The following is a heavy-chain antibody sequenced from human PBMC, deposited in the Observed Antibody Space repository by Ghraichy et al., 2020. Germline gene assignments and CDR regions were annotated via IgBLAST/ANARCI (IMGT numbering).Heavy chain of an antibody. J-gene: IGHJ4*02. Sequence: GESLNISCAASGFNFHAYWMHWVRQAPGKGLMWVSRISTDGTTTSYSDSVKGRFTISRDNANDRLYLQMNSLRVDDTAVYYCARFPKEAVAGGYYFDYWGPGTLVDVSS. CDR3: ARFPKEAVAGGYYFDY. CDR1: GFNFHAYW. V-gene: IGHV3-74*01. D-gene: IGHD6-19*01. CDR2: ISTDGTTT.